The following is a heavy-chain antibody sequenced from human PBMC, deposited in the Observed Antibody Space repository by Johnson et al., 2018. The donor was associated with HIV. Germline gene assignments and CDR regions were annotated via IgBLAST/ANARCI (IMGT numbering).Heavy chain of an antibody. V-gene: IGHV3-30*02. D-gene: IGHD3-16*01. CDR1: GFTFNTYG. CDR2: IRYDGGTK. Sequence: QMQLVESGGGVVHPGGSLRLSCAASGFTFNTYGMHWVRQAPGKGLEWVAFIRYDGGTKYYADSLKGRFTISRDNSKNTLYLQMNILRAEDTALYYCAKAQDYVWGSPGAFDIWGQGTMVTVSS. J-gene: IGHJ3*02. CDR3: AKAQDYVWGSPGAFDI.